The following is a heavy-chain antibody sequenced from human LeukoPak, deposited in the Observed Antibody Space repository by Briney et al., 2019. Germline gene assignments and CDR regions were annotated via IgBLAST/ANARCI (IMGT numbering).Heavy chain of an antibody. CDR1: GSSISSYY. V-gene: IGHV4-59*08. D-gene: IGHD3-10*01. CDR3: ARLVLVRGLYYFDY. J-gene: IGHJ4*02. Sequence: SETLSLTCTVSGSSISSYYWSWIRQPPGKGLEWIGYIYYSGSTNYNPSLKSRVTISVDTSKNQFSLKLSSVTAADTAVYYCARLVLVRGLYYFDYWGQGTLVTVSS. CDR2: IYYSGST.